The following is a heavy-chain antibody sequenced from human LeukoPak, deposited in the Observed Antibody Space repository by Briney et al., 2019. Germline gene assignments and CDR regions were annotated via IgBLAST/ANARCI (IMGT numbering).Heavy chain of an antibody. CDR2: IIPIFGTA. V-gene: IGHV1-69*13. Sequence: SVKVSCKASGGTFSSYAISWVRQAPGQGLEWMGGIIPIFGTANYAQKFQGRVTITADESTSTAYMELSSLRSEDTAAYYCAREGDYGDYPFDYWGQGTLVTVSS. D-gene: IGHD4-17*01. CDR1: GGTFSSYA. CDR3: AREGDYGDYPFDY. J-gene: IGHJ4*02.